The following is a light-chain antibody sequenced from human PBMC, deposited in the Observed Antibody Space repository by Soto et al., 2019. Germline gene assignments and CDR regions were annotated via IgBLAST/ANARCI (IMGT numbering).Light chain of an antibody. CDR3: QQYYSTPSWT. CDR2: RAS. Sequence: DIVLTQSPDSLAVSLGERATINCKSSQSLLYSSNNENYLAWYQQKPGQSPKLLIYRASTRESGVPDRFSGSGSGTDFTLTISSLQAEDVAVYYCQQYYSTPSWTFGQGTKVEIK. J-gene: IGKJ1*01. V-gene: IGKV4-1*01. CDR1: QSLLYSSNNENY.